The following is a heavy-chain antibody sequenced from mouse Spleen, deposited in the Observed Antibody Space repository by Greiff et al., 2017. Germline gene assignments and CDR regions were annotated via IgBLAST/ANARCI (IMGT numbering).Heavy chain of an antibody. V-gene: IGHV2-9-1*01. CDR3: AREGITTVVARYWYFDV. Sequence: QVQLKQSGPGLVAPSQSLSITCTVSGFSLTSYAISWVRQPPGKGLEWLGVIWTGGGTNYNSALKSRLSISKDNSKSQVFLKMNSLQTDDTARYYCAREGITTVVARYWYFDVWGAGTTVTVSS. CDR1: GFSLTSYA. D-gene: IGHD1-1*01. J-gene: IGHJ1*01. CDR2: IWTGGGT.